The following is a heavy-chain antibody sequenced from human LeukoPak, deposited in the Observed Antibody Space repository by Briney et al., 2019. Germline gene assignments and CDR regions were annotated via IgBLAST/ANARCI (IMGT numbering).Heavy chain of an antibody. Sequence: SGGSLRLSCVASGFTFSSYAMSWVRLAPGKGLEGVSGISSTGANTFYADSVKGRFTISRDNSKNTLYLQMNSLRAEDTAEYTCAKGSGNNWYLFDNWGQGTLVTVSS. V-gene: IGHV3-23*01. CDR3: AKGSGNNWYLFDN. CDR2: ISSTGANT. J-gene: IGHJ4*02. CDR1: GFTFSSYA. D-gene: IGHD1-20*01.